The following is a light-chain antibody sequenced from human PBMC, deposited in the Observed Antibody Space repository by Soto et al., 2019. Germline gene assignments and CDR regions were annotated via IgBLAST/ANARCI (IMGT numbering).Light chain of an antibody. CDR1: LSITSY. CDR2: GSS. CDR3: QPTYTTPHP. J-gene: IGKJ2*01. Sequence: DIQMTQSPSSLSVSVGDTVTITCRASLSITSYLNSLQQKPGKAPKVVIFGSSSLQSGVPSRFSGSGFGTLFPLSISSLQPEDVAPYYCQPTYTTPHPFGRGTHLEI. V-gene: IGKV1-39*01.